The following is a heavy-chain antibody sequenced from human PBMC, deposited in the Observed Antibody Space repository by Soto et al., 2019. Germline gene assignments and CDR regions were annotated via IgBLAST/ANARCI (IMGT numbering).Heavy chain of an antibody. CDR1: GYTFSNYG. V-gene: IGHV1-18*01. CDR3: ARVVPGAEAWFGP. CDR2: ISLYSDGT. Sequence: ASMKVSCKTSGYTFSNYGITWVRQAPGQPLEWLGWISLYSDGTSYAQKFRGRVSMTTDTSTTTAYMELRSLRSDDTAVYYCARVVPGAEAWFGPWGQGTLVTVS. J-gene: IGHJ5*02.